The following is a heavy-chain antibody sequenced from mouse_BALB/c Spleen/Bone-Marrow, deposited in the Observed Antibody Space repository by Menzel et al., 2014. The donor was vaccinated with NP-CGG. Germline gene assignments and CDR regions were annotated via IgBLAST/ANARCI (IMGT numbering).Heavy chain of an antibody. J-gene: IGHJ2*01. CDR3: ARPLTGAYFDY. Sequence: EVMLVESGGGLVKPGGSLKLSCAASGFAFSSYDMSWVRQTPEKRLEWVATISSGGSYTYYPDSVKGRFTISRDNARNTLYLQMSSLRSEDTALYYCARPLTGAYFDYWGQGTTLIVSS. CDR1: GFAFSSYD. D-gene: IGHD4-1*01. CDR2: ISSGGSYT. V-gene: IGHV5-9*02.